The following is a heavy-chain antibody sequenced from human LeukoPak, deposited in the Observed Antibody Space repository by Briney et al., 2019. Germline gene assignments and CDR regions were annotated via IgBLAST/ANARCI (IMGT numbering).Heavy chain of an antibody. CDR1: GGSISSSSYY. Sequence: SETLSLTCTVSGGSISSSSYYWGWIRQPPGKGLEWIGSIYYSGSTYYNPSLKSRVTISVDTSKNQFSLKLSPVTAADTAVYYCARDSSGHPNWFDPWGQGTLVTVSS. CDR3: ARDSSGHPNWFDP. V-gene: IGHV4-39*01. D-gene: IGHD6-19*01. J-gene: IGHJ5*02. CDR2: IYYSGST.